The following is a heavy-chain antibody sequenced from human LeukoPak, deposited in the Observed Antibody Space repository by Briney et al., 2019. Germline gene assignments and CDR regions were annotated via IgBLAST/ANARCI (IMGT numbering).Heavy chain of an antibody. CDR1: GGSISSYY. D-gene: IGHD6-13*01. J-gene: IGHJ4*02. V-gene: IGHV3-11*01. CDR3: ARVSEAGLYFFDY. Sequence: LSLTCTVSGGSISSYYWSWIRQAPGKGLEWLSYSRRSGSTIYYVDSVKGRFTISRDNAKNSLYLQMNSLRAEDTAVYYCARVSEAGLYFFDYWGQGTLVTVSS. CDR2: SRRSGSTI.